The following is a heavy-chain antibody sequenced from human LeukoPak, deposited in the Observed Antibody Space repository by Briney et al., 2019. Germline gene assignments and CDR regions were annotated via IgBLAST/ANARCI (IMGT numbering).Heavy chain of an antibody. CDR3: ARDPSGAFDI. CDR2: IYYSGST. J-gene: IGHJ3*02. Sequence: PSETLSLTCTVSGGSISSSSYYWGWIRQPPGKGLEWIGSIYYSGSTYYNPSLKSRVTISVDASKNQFSLKLSSVTAADTAVYYCARDPSGAFDIWGQGTMVTVSS. CDR1: GGSISSSSYY. V-gene: IGHV4-39*01.